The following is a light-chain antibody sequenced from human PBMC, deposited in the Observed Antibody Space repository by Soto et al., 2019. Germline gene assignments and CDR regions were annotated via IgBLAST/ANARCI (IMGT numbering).Light chain of an antibody. CDR3: QQRSNWIT. V-gene: IGKV3-11*01. Sequence: MVLTQTPSKMYLFYGGIDNLSSRASQSVSRYLAWYQQKPGQAPRLLIYDASYRATGIPARFSGSGSGTDFTLTISSLEPEDFAVYYCQQRSNWITFAQRAGLEI. CDR2: DAS. J-gene: IGKJ5*01. CDR1: QSVSRY.